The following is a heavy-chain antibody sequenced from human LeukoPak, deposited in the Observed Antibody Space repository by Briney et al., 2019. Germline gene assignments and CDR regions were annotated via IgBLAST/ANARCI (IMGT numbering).Heavy chain of an antibody. J-gene: IGHJ4*02. Sequence: GGSLRLSCAASGFTFSSYAMSWVRQAPGKGLEWVSAISGSGGSTYYADSVKGRFTISRDNSKNTLYLQMNSLRAEDTAVYYCAKREYYYGSGSTSFDYWGQGTLVTVSS. CDR2: ISGSGGST. CDR3: AKREYYYGSGSTSFDY. D-gene: IGHD3-10*01. V-gene: IGHV3-23*01. CDR1: GFTFSSYA.